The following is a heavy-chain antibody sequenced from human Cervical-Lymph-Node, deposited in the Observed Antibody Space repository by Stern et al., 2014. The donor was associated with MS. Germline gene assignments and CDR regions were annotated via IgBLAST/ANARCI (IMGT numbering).Heavy chain of an antibody. D-gene: IGHD1-26*01. J-gene: IGHJ2*01. CDR1: GGSISGYY. CDR3: ARGERAIDWYFDL. V-gene: IGHV4-59*01. Sequence: QVQLVESGPGLVKPSGALSLTCSVSGGSISGYYWTWIRQTPGKTLEWIGFVYNTGTTNYNPSFGGRVSMSMDASKSQFSLRLTSVTAADTATYYCARGERAIDWYFDLWGRGTMVAVSS. CDR2: VYNTGTT.